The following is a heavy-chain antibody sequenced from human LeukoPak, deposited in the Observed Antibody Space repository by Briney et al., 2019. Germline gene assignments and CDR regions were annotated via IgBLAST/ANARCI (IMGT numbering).Heavy chain of an antibody. D-gene: IGHD4-17*01. CDR3: ARGGVYGDYGY. J-gene: IGHJ4*02. CDR1: GGYISNYY. CDR2: IYTSGST. V-gene: IGHV4-4*07. Sequence: SETLSLTCSVSGGYISNYYWRWIRQPAGKGLEWIGQIYTSGSTTYNPSLKSRVTMSLAKSKNQFSLKLSSVTAADTAVYYCARGGVYGDYGYWGQGTLVTVSS.